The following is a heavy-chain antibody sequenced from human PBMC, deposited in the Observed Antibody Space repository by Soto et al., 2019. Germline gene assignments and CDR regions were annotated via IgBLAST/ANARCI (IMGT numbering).Heavy chain of an antibody. D-gene: IGHD3-10*01. V-gene: IGHV1-8*02. CDR2: IIPIFGNT. Sequence: GASVKVSCKASGGTFSSYAISWVRQAPGQGLEWMGGIIPIFGNTGYAQKFQGRVTMTRNTSISTAYMELSSLRSEDTAVYYCARFYGSGTYPPPYYYYGMDVWGQGTTVTVSS. CDR1: GGTFSSYA. J-gene: IGHJ6*02. CDR3: ARFYGSGTYPPPYYYYGMDV.